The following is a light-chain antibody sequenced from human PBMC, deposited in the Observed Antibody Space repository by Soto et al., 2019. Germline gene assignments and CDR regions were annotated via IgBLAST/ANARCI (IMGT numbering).Light chain of an antibody. J-gene: IGLJ1*01. CDR3: SSYTGTSTIV. Sequence: QSPIAEPTSVAASPGHSITISCTGTGSDVGGYDYVSWYQQHPGKAPKLLIYEVSNRPSGISNRFSASKSGITASLTISGLQSEDEADYFCSSYTGTSTIVFGTGTKVTVL. V-gene: IGLV2-14*01. CDR1: GSDVGGYDY. CDR2: EVS.